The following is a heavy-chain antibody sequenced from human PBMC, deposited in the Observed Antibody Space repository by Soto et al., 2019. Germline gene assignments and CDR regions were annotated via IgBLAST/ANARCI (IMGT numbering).Heavy chain of an antibody. J-gene: IGHJ4*02. CDR2: IYDSGST. D-gene: IGHD6-13*01. CDR1: GGSINNYY. Sequence: SETLSLTCTVSGGSINNYYWSWIRQPPGKGLEWIGYIYDSGSTNYNPSLKSRLTISIDTSKNQFSLKLSSVTAADTAVYYCATSYGNAWYTYWGQGTQVTVSS. CDR3: ATSYGNAWYTY. V-gene: IGHV4-59*01.